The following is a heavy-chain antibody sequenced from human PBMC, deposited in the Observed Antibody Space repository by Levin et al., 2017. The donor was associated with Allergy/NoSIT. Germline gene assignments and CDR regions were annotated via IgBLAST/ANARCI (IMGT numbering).Heavy chain of an antibody. V-gene: IGHV3-7*01. J-gene: IGHJ6*02. CDR2: INRGGNEI. CDR3: AREEGWGYYYGMDV. Sequence: QAGGSLRLSCTTSGFTFSSFYMSWVRQAPGKGLEWVANINRGGNEIYYVDSVKGRFTISRDNAKNSLYLQMNSLRAEDSAVYYCAREEGWGYYYGMDVWGQGTTVTVSS. CDR1: GFTFSSFY. D-gene: IGHD3-22*01.